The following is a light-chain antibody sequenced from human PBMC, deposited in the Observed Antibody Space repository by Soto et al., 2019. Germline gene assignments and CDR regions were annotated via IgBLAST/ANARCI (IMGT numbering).Light chain of an antibody. J-gene: IGLJ1*01. CDR2: EVT. V-gene: IGLV2-14*01. Sequence: QSALTQPASVSGSPGQSITISCTGTSSDVGGYNYVSWYQQHPGKAPKLMIYEVTNRPSGVSYRFSGSKSGNTASLAISGLQAEDEADYYCSSYTSSSTAYVFGTGTKLTVL. CDR3: SSYTSSSTAYV. CDR1: SSDVGGYNY.